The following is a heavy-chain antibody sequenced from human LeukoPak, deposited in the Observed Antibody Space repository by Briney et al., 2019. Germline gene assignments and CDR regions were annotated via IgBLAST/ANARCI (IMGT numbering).Heavy chain of an antibody. Sequence: SETLSLTCTVSGGSISSSSYYWGWIRQPPGKGLEWIGSIYYSGSTYYNPSLKSRVTISVDTSKNQFSLKLSSVTAADTAVYYCAREKAAYYGSSQGDYWGQGTLVTVSS. V-gene: IGHV4-39*01. CDR3: AREKAAYYGSSQGDY. CDR1: GGSISSSSYY. CDR2: IYYSGST. J-gene: IGHJ4*02. D-gene: IGHD6-13*01.